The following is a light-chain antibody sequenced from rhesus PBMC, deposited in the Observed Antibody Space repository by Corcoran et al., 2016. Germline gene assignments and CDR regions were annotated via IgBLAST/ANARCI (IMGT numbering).Light chain of an antibody. J-gene: IGLJ1*01. V-gene: IGLV2-13*03. CDR1: SSDIGGYNR. CDR3: SSYSTTYTYI. Sequence: QAAPTQSPSVSGSPGQSVTISCTGTSSDIGGYNRVSWYQQHPGKVPKLLIYDVNKRPSGVSDRCSGFKSGNTAFLTISGLQAEDEADYYCSSYSTTYTYIFGAGTRLTVL. CDR2: DVN.